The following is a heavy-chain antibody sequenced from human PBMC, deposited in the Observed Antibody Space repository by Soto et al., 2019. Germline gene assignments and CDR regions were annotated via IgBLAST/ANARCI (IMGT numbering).Heavy chain of an antibody. CDR2: IIPIFGTA. J-gene: IGHJ4*02. V-gene: IGHV1-69*13. CDR3: ARLTTVTTGKYYFDY. Sequence: SVKVSCKASGGTFSSYAISWVRQAPGQGLEWMGEIIPIFGTANYAQEVQGRVTITADESTSTAYMELSSVTAADTAVYYCARLTTVTTGKYYFDYWGQGTLVTVSS. CDR1: GGTFSSYA. D-gene: IGHD4-17*01.